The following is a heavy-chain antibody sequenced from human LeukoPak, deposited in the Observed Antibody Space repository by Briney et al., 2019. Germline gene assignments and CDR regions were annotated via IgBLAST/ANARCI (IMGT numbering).Heavy chain of an antibody. CDR2: ISSSGSTI. Sequence: GGSLRLSCAASGFTFSSYEMNWVRQAPGKGLEWVSYISSSGSTIYYADSVKGRFTISRDNAKNSLYLQMDSLRAEDTAVYYCARDSDGMDVWGQGTTVTVSS. J-gene: IGHJ6*02. CDR3: ARDSDGMDV. V-gene: IGHV3-48*03. CDR1: GFTFSSYE.